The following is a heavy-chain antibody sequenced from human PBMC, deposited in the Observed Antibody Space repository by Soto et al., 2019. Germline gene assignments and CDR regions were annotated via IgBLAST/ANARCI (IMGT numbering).Heavy chain of an antibody. V-gene: IGHV1-18*01. D-gene: IGHD6-19*01. J-gene: IGHJ4*02. CDR2: ISAYNGNT. CDR3: ARDTGSGWWIDFDY. Sequence: ASVKVSCKASGYTFTSYGISWVRQPPGQGLERKGWISAYNGNTNYAQKLQGRVTMTTDTSTSTAYMELRSLRSDDTAVYYCARDTGSGWWIDFDYWGQGTLVTVSS. CDR1: GYTFTSYG.